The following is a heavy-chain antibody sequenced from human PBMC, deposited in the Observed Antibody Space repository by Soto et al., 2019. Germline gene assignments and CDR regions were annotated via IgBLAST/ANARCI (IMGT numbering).Heavy chain of an antibody. D-gene: IGHD3-10*01. V-gene: IGHV3-33*01. J-gene: IGHJ6*03. CDR1: GFTFSSYG. CDR3: ARDKWFGELDYYYYYMDV. Sequence: PGGSLRLSCAASGFTFSSYGMHWVRQAPGKGLEWVAVIWYDGSNKYYADSVKGRFTISRDNSKNTLYLQMNSLRAEDTAVYYCARDKWFGELDYYYYYMDVWGKGTTVTVSS. CDR2: IWYDGSNK.